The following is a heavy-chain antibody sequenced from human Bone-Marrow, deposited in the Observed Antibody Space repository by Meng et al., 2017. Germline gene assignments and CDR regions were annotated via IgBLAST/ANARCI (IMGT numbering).Heavy chain of an antibody. Sequence: QGQVQESGPGPVKPSGTLSLTCTVSGGSHSSSDGWSWGRQPPGKGLEWIGEIYHSGSTNYNPSLMSRVTILVDKSKNQFSLQLSSVTAADTAVYYCARGYSSSWYPLAPFDYWGQGTLVTVSS. CDR3: ARGYSSSWYPLAPFDY. J-gene: IGHJ4*02. CDR1: GGSHSSSDG. CDR2: IYHSGST. D-gene: IGHD6-13*01. V-gene: IGHV4-4*02.